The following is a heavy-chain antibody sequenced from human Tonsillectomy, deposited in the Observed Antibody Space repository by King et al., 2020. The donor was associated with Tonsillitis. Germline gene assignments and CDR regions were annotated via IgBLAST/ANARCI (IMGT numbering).Heavy chain of an antibody. CDR3: ARTFYASGSFPGCFDY. D-gene: IGHD3-10*01. V-gene: IGHV4-59*01. CDR2: VSYSGST. CDR1: GDSISDYY. Sequence: VQLQESGPGLVKPSETLSLTCTVSGDSISDYYWSWIRQPPGKGLEWIGYVSYSGSTNYNPSLKSRVTISVDTSKNQFSLRLSSVTAADTAVYYCARTFYASGSFPGCFDYWGQGTLVTVSS. J-gene: IGHJ4*02.